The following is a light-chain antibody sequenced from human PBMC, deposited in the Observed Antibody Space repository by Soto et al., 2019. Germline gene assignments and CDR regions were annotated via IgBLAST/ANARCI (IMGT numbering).Light chain of an antibody. J-gene: IGKJ3*01. V-gene: IGKV4-1*01. CDR1: QSGLYSSNNKNY. CDR3: QQYYSTLFT. CDR2: WAS. Sequence: DIVMTQSPDSLAVSLGERATINCKSSQSGLYSSNNKNYLAWYQQKPGQPPKLLIYWASTRESGVPDRFSGSGSGTEFTLTISSLQAEDVAVYYCQQYYSTLFTFGPGTKVDIK.